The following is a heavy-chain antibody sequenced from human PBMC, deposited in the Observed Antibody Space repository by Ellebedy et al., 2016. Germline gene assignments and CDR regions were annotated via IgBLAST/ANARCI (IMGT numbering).Heavy chain of an antibody. CDR2: MWYDGSNK. J-gene: IGHJ6*02. CDR3: ASERKIDSDFWSGYYGSHNHYYGMDV. D-gene: IGHD3-3*01. Sequence: GGSLRLSCEASGFTFSSYGMHWVRQAPGKGLEWVAVMWYDGSNKYYADSVKGRFTISRDNSKNRLYLQMNSLRAEDTAVYYCASERKIDSDFWSGYYGSHNHYYGMDVWGQGTTVTVSS. V-gene: IGHV3-33*01. CDR1: GFTFSSYG.